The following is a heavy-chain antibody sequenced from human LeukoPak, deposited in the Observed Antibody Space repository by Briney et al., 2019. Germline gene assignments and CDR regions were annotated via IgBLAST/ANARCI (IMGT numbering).Heavy chain of an antibody. CDR3: AKGDYYDSSGYNYFDY. Sequence: GGSLRLSCAVSGFTVSSNHMSWVRQAPGKGLEWVSAISGSGGSTYYADSVKGRFTISRDNSKNTLYLQMNSLRAEDTAVYYCAKGDYYDSSGYNYFDYWGQGTLVTVSS. V-gene: IGHV3-23*01. D-gene: IGHD3-22*01. CDR1: GFTVSSNH. CDR2: ISGSGGST. J-gene: IGHJ4*02.